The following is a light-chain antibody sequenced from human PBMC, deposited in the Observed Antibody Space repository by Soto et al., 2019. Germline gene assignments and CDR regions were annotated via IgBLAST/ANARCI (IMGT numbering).Light chain of an antibody. J-gene: IGKJ2*01. CDR2: GAS. Sequence: EIVMTQSPATLSVSPGERATLSCRASQSVSSNLAWYQQKPGQAPRLLIYGASTRATGIPARFSGSGSGTEVTLTISSLQSEDLAVYYLQQYNSAHPYTFGQGTKLEIK. CDR3: QQYNSAHPYT. CDR1: QSVSSN. V-gene: IGKV3-15*01.